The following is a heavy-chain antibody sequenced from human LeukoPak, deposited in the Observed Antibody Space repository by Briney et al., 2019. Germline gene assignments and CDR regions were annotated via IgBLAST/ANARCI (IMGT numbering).Heavy chain of an antibody. Sequence: ASVKVSCKTSGYTFTSYGITWVRQAPGQGLEWMAYISPNNGKTNYARDLQGRVTMTTDASTSTAYLELRSLISDDTAVYYCATKGSSSDYYGIDVWGQGTSVTVSS. CDR1: GYTFTSYG. J-gene: IGHJ6*02. V-gene: IGHV1-18*01. CDR3: ATKGSSSDYYGIDV. CDR2: ISPNNGKT. D-gene: IGHD6-6*01.